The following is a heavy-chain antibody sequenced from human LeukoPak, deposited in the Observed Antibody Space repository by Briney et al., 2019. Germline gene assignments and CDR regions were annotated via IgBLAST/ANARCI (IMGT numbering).Heavy chain of an antibody. CDR3: ARDRAHARITMVRGVIPPYNCFDP. CDR2: IIPIFGTA. CDR1: GGTFSSYA. Sequence: SVKVSCRASGGTFSSYAISWVRQAPGQGLEWMGGIIPIFGTANYAQKFQGRVTITADESTSTAYMELSSLRSEDTAVYYCARDRAHARITMVRGVIPPYNCFDPWGQGTLVTVSS. D-gene: IGHD3-10*01. V-gene: IGHV1-69*13. J-gene: IGHJ5*02.